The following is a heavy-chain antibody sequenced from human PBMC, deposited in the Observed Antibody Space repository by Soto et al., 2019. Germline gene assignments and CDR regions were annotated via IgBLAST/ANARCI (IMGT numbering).Heavy chain of an antibody. D-gene: IGHD3-10*01. CDR3: AKDGRGSGSHYNSFGY. J-gene: IGHJ4*02. Sequence: EVQLVESGGGLVQPGGSLKLSCAASGFTVGNNYMSWVRQAPGKGLEWVSLIYGTGTTKYADSVKGRFTVSRDNAKTTLYLQMNSLTAEDTAVYYCAKDGRGSGSHYNSFGYWGQGTLVTVSS. V-gene: IGHV3-53*01. CDR2: IYGTGTT. CDR1: GFTVGNNY.